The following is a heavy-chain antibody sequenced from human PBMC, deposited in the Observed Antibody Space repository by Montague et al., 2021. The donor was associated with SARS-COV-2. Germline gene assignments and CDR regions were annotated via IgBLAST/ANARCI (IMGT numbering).Heavy chain of an antibody. J-gene: IGHJ6*02. D-gene: IGHD2/OR15-2a*01. V-gene: IGHV4-34*01. CDR3: ARVDKSQYYWDNGRFYPTTRRHYFSIMDV. CDR2: IDHRGNT. Sequence: SETLPLTCVVKGESLSDYYWAWVRQTPGVGLEWIGEIDHRGNTNYNPSLEARIAMSVDRPQNQFSLNLRSVTAADTGVYYCARVDKSQYYWDNGRFYPTTRRHYFSIMDVWGQGTTVIVSS. CDR1: GESLSDYY.